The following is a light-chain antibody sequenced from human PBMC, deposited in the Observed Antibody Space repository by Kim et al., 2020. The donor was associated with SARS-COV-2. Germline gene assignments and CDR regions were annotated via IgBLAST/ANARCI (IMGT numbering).Light chain of an antibody. CDR2: DDD. Sequence: KTITISGTRSSGNIAGNFVQWFQQRPGSAPTTVIYDDDERPSGVPDRFSGSIDRSPNSASLTISGLKPEDEADYYCQSYDSNNRVVFGGGTQLTVL. V-gene: IGLV6-57*03. CDR1: SGNIAGNF. CDR3: QSYDSNNRVV. J-gene: IGLJ2*01.